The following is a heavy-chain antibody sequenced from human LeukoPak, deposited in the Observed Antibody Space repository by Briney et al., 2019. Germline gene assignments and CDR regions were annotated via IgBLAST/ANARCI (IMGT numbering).Heavy chain of an antibody. CDR2: ISSSSSYI. J-gene: IGHJ4*02. V-gene: IGHV3-21*04. CDR1: GFTFSSYS. D-gene: IGHD5-12*01. Sequence: GGSLRLSCAASGFTFSSYSVNWVRQAPGKGLEWVSSISSSSSYIYYADSVKGRFTISRDNAKNSLYLQMNSLRAEDTAVYYCAKGMDRGYDLVPFDYWGQGALVTVSS. CDR3: AKGMDRGYDLVPFDY.